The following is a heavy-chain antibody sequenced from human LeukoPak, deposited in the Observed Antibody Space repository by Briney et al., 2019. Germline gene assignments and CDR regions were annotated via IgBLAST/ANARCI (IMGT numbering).Heavy chain of an antibody. D-gene: IGHD5-18*01. J-gene: IGHJ4*02. V-gene: IGHV1-24*01. CDR3: ARARYSSGQIDY. Sequence: ASVKVSCKVSGYTLTELSMHWVRQAPGKGLEWMGGFDPEDGETIYAQKFQGRVTMTRDTSISTAYMELSRLRSDDTAVYYCARARYSSGQIDYWGQGSLVPVSS. CDR1: GYTLTELS. CDR2: FDPEDGET.